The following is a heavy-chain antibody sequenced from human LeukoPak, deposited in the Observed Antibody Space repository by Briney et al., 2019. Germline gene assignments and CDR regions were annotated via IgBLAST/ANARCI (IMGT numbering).Heavy chain of an antibody. CDR2: INPSGGST. CDR1: GYTFTGYY. CDR3: ARSTTVVTRIVNAFDI. V-gene: IGHV1-46*01. D-gene: IGHD4-23*01. Sequence: ASVKVSCKASGYTFTGYYMHWVRQAPGQGLEWMGIINPSGGSTSYAQKFQGRVTMTRDTSTSTVYMELSSLRSEDTAVYYCARSTTVVTRIVNAFDIWGQGTMVTVSS. J-gene: IGHJ3*02.